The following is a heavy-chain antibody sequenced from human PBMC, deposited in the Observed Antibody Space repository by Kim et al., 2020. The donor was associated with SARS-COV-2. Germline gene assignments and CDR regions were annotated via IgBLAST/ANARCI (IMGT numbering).Heavy chain of an antibody. D-gene: IGHD6-13*01. CDR1: GFTFSSYA. J-gene: IGHJ4*02. CDR3: ARGFEVAAGITDY. Sequence: GGSLRLSCAASGFTFSSYAMHWVRQAPGKGLEWVAVISYDGSNKYYADSVKDRFTISRDNSKNTLYLQMNSLRAEDTAVYYCARGFEVAAGITDYWGQGTLVTVSS. CDR2: ISYDGSNK. V-gene: IGHV3-30*04.